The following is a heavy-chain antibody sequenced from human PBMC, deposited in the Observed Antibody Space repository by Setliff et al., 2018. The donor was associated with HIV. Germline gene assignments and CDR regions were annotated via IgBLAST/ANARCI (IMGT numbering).Heavy chain of an antibody. J-gene: IGHJ2*01. CDR2: IIPIFGTA. D-gene: IGHD3-16*02. CDR1: GDTFSNYA. CDR3: ARGGEYVWGSYRPYWYFDL. Sequence: ASVKVSCKASGDTFSNYAISWVRQAPGQGLEWMGGIIPIFGTASHAQKFQGRVTMTTDTSTSTAYMELRSLRSDDTAVYYCARGGEYVWGSYRPYWYFDLWGRGTLVTVSS. V-gene: IGHV1-69*05.